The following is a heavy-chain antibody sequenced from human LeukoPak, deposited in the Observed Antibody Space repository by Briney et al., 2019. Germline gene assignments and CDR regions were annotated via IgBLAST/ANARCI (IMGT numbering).Heavy chain of an antibody. V-gene: IGHV4-39*01. CDR3: AGVTYDFWSGYHWFDP. Sequence: SETLSLTCTVSGGSISSSSYYWGWIRQPPGKGLEWIGSSYYSGSTYYNPALKSRVTISVDTSKNQFSLKLSSVTAADTAVYYCAGVTYDFWSGYHWFDPWGQGTLVTVSS. D-gene: IGHD3-3*01. CDR1: GGSISSSSYY. CDR2: SYYSGST. J-gene: IGHJ5*02.